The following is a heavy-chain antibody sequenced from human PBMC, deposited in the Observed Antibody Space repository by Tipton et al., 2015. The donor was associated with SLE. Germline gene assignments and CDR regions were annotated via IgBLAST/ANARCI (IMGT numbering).Heavy chain of an antibody. D-gene: IGHD1-14*01. CDR2: IYYSGST. CDR1: GGSISSYY. J-gene: IGHJ6*04. Sequence: TLSLTCTVSGGSISSYYWSWIRQPPGKDLEWIGYIYYSGSTYYNASLKSRVTISVDKSKNQFSLKLSSVTAADTAVYYCARLGTEWAYVDVWGKGTTVTVSS. V-gene: IGHV4-59*12. CDR3: ARLGTEWAYVDV.